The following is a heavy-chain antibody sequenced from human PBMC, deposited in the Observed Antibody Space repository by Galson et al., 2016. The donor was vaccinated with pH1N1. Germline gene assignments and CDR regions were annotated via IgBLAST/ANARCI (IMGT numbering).Heavy chain of an antibody. J-gene: IGHJ6*02. V-gene: IGHV3-48*01. CDR2: ISSSSSTI. Sequence: SLRLSCAASGFTFSSYSMNWVRQAPGKGLEWVSYISSSSSTIYYADSVKGRFTISRDNAKNSLYLQMNSLRAEDTAVYYCARVNHYYYYGMVVWGQGTTVTVSS. CDR3: ARVNHYYYYGMVV. D-gene: IGHD1-14*01. CDR1: GFTFSSYS.